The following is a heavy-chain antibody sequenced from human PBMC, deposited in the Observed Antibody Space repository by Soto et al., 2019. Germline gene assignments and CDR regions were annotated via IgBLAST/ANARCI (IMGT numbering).Heavy chain of an antibody. J-gene: IGHJ6*03. D-gene: IGHD1-1*01. V-gene: IGHV3-23*01. CDR3: AKALGNPYYYYYMDV. Sequence: EVQLLDSGGGLVQPGGSLRLSCAASGFNFNIYAMTWVRQAPGKGLEWVSTIRPGGDYTYFADSVKGRVTTSRDNSKNTLSLPMNSLRAEDTTTYFCAKALGNPYYYYYMDVWGTGTTVTVSS. CDR2: IRPGGDYT. CDR1: GFNFNIYA.